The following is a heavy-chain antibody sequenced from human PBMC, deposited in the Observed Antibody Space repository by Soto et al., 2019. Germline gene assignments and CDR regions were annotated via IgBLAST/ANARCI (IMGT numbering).Heavy chain of an antibody. V-gene: IGHV4-31*03. Sequence: PSETLSLTCTVSGGSISSGGYYWSWIRQHPGKGLEWIGYIYYSGSTYYNPSLKSRVTISVDTSKNQFSLKLSSVTAADTAVYYCARDRGREYCSGGSCYKNDAFDIWGQGTMVTVSS. J-gene: IGHJ3*02. CDR2: IYYSGST. CDR1: GGSISSGGYY. D-gene: IGHD2-15*01. CDR3: ARDRGREYCSGGSCYKNDAFDI.